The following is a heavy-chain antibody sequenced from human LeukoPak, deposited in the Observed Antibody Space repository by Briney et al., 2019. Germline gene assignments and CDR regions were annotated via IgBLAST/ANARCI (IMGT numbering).Heavy chain of an antibody. D-gene: IGHD3-10*01. J-gene: IGHJ4*02. CDR1: GGSFSGYY. CDR2: IDHSGST. V-gene: IGHV4-34*01. Sequence: SETLSLTCAVYGGSFSGYYWTWIRQPPGKGLEWIGEIDHSGSTNYNPSLKSRVTISVDTSKNQFSLKLSSVTAADTAVYYCARGIGEGLLWFGEFLDYWGQGTLVTVSS. CDR3: ARGIGEGLLWFGEFLDY.